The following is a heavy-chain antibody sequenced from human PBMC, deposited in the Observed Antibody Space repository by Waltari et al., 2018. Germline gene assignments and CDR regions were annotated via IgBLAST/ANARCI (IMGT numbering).Heavy chain of an antibody. CDR2: ISSAGSII. CDR3: VRGGNGNSGGWYSFVY. CDR1: GFTFSEFS. Sequence: EVQLVESGGGLVQPGGSLRLSCAASGFTFSEFSMNWVRQAPGKGLECVSYISSAGSIIYYADSVKGRFTISRDNGKNSLYLQMNSLRDEDTAVYYCVRGGNGNSGGWYSFVYWGQGTLVTVSS. D-gene: IGHD6-19*01. J-gene: IGHJ4*02. V-gene: IGHV3-48*02.